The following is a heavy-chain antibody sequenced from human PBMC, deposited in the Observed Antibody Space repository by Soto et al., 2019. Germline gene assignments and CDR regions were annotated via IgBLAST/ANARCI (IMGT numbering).Heavy chain of an antibody. CDR3: AKDVGFQQHLFVFGL. Sequence: SVKVSCKASGGTFTDYAFSWVRQAPGQGLKWMGGIIPIFRSSNFAQKFQGRLTIFADASAGTAYMELSSLRSDDTAIYYCAKDVGFQQHLFVFGLWGQGTLVPVSS. D-gene: IGHD1-1*01. J-gene: IGHJ4*02. CDR2: IIPIFRSS. V-gene: IGHV1-69*13. CDR1: GGTFTDYA.